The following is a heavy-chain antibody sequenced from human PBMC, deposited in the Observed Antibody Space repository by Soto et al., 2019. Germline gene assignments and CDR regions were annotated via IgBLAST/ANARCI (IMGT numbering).Heavy chain of an antibody. CDR1: GFTFSSYG. J-gene: IGHJ4*02. Sequence: GGSLRLSCAASGFTFSSYGMHWVRQAPGKGLEWVAVIWYDGSNKYYADSVKGRFTISRDNSKNTLYLQMNSLRAEDTAVYYCAIGLYYYDSSGPILWGQGXLVTVSS. D-gene: IGHD3-22*01. V-gene: IGHV3-33*01. CDR3: AIGLYYYDSSGPIL. CDR2: IWYDGSNK.